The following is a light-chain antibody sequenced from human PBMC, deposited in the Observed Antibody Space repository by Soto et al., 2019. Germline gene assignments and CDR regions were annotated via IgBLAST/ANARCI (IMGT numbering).Light chain of an antibody. CDR2: GAS. CDR1: QGVSRK. J-gene: IGKJ5*01. V-gene: IGKV3-15*01. CDR3: QQYNNWPPSIT. Sequence: EIVLTQSPGTLSVAPGERVTFSCRASQGVSRKLAWYQHKPGQAPRLLIYGASTRATGIPARFSGSGSGTEFTLTISSLQSEDFAVYYCQQYNNWPPSITFGQGTRLEIK.